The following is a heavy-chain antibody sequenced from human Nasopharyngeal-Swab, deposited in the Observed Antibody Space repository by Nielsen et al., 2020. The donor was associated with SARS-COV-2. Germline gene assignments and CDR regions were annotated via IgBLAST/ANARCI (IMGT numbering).Heavy chain of an antibody. CDR2: ISSSSSYI. J-gene: IGHJ6*03. Sequence: GESLKISCAASGFTFSSYSMNWVRQAPGKGLEWVLSISSSSSYIYYADSVKGRFTISRDNAKNSLYLQMNSLRAEDTAVYYCAREAPPRKGGSHYYYYYYMDVWGKGTTVTVSS. D-gene: IGHD1-26*01. V-gene: IGHV3-21*01. CDR1: GFTFSSYS. CDR3: AREAPPRKGGSHYYYYYYMDV.